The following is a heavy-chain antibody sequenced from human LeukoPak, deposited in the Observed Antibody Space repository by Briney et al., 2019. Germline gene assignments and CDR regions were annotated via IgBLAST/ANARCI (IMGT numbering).Heavy chain of an antibody. CDR2: SSGRSSHI. D-gene: IGHD3-16*01. J-gene: IGHJ1*01. CDR3: GRAFPPLRTSSAGDL. V-gene: IGHV3-21*01. Sequence: GGSLRLSCSASGFSFSDYDMNCVRQAPGKGLEWVSASSGRSSHIYYGESVKGRFTISRANGKNSLYLQMDSLGVEDTAVYYCGRAFPPLRTSSAGDLWGQGTLVIVSS. CDR1: GFSFSDYD.